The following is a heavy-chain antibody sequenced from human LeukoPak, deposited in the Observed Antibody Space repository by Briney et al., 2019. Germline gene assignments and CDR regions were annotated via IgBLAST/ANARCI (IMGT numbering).Heavy chain of an antibody. V-gene: IGHV3-30-3*01. CDR3: ARDFQFSAFDI. J-gene: IGHJ3*02. Sequence: PGGSLRLSCAASGFTFSSYAMHWVRQAPGKGLEWVAVISYDGSNKYYADSVKGRFTISRDNSKNTLYLQMNSLRAEDTAVYYCARDFQFSAFDIWGQGTMVTVSS. CDR2: ISYDGSNK. CDR1: GFTFSSYA.